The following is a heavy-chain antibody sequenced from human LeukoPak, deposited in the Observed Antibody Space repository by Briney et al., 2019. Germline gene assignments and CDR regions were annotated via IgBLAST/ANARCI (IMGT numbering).Heavy chain of an antibody. J-gene: IGHJ4*02. Sequence: ASVTVSCKASGYTFPTSGISWVRQAPGQGLEWMGWISVYNHNTNYAQKFQGRVTVTTDTSTRTAYMELRSLRSDDTAVYYCARTNLDCKNGVCYDYWGQGTLVSVSS. CDR3: ARTNLDCKNGVCYDY. D-gene: IGHD2-8*01. CDR1: GYTFPTSG. CDR2: ISVYNHNT. V-gene: IGHV1-18*01.